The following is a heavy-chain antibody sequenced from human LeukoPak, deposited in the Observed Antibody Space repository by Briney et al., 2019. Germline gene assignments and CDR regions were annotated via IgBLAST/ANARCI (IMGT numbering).Heavy chain of an antibody. D-gene: IGHD6-19*01. CDR3: AKGAGYSSGWLGRYYFDY. Sequence: GRSLRLSCAASGFTFDDYAMPWVRQAPGKGLEWVSGISWNSGSIGYADSVKGRFTISRDNAKNSLYLQMNSLRAEDTALYYCAKGAGYSSGWLGRYYFDYWGQGTLVTVSS. CDR1: GFTFDDYA. CDR2: ISWNSGSI. V-gene: IGHV3-9*01. J-gene: IGHJ4*02.